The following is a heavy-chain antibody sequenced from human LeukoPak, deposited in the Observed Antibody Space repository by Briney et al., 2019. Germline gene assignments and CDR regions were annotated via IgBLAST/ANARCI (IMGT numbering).Heavy chain of an antibody. V-gene: IGHV4-59*01. Sequence: KPSETLSLTCTVSGGSISSYYWSWIRQPPGKGLEWIGYIYYSGSTNYNPSLKSRVTISVDTSKNQFSLKLSSVTAADTAVYYCARVKIPSFYHYGSGSYYNTFDYWGQGTLVTVSS. J-gene: IGHJ4*02. CDR3: ARVKIPSFYHYGSGSYYNTFDY. CDR1: GGSISSYY. CDR2: IYYSGST. D-gene: IGHD3-10*01.